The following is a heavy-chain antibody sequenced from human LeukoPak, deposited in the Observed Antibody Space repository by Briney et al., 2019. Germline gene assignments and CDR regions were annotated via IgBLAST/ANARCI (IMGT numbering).Heavy chain of an antibody. CDR1: GFTFSNYW. CDR2: IKQDGSET. CDR3: ARQVEASVPGILRYFDWVSYFLGYFDY. V-gene: IGHV3-7*01. J-gene: IGHJ4*02. Sequence: GGSLRLSCAASGFTFSNYWMSWVRQAPGKGLEWVANIKQDGSETYYVDSVKGRFIISRDNAKNSLYLQMSSLRAEDTAVYYCARQVEASVPGILRYFDWVSYFLGYFDYWGQGTLVTVSS. D-gene: IGHD3-9*01.